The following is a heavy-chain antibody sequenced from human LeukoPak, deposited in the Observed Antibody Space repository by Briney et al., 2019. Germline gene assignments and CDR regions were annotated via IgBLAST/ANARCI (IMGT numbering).Heavy chain of an antibody. CDR2: IDPSDSYT. J-gene: IGHJ4*02. CDR3: ARTYSSGWAFFDY. Sequence: ESLEISCKASGYSFTRYWISWVRQMPGKGLEWMGRIDPSDSYTNYSPSFQGHVTISADKSISTAYLQWRSLKASDTAIYYCARTYSSGWAFFDYWGQGNIDPVSS. D-gene: IGHD6-19*01. CDR1: GYSFTRYW. V-gene: IGHV5-10-1*01.